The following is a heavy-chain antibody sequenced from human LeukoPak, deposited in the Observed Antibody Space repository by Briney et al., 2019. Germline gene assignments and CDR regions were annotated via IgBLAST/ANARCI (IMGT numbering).Heavy chain of an antibody. CDR2: FKTKIAGGTI. CDR1: GFTFSNAY. J-gene: IGHJ4*02. Sequence: GGSLRLSCAASGFTFSNAYMSWVRQAQGKGLEWVGRFKTKIAGGTIDYAAPVRGRFTISRDDSRNTLFLQMSSLKTDDTAVYYCAAGLGTSDFDSWGQGTLSPSPQ. CDR3: AAGLGTSDFDS. V-gene: IGHV3-15*01. D-gene: IGHD7-27*01.